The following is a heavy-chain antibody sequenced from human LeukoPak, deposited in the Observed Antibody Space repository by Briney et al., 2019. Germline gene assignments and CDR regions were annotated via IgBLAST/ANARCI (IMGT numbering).Heavy chain of an antibody. J-gene: IGHJ6*03. CDR3: AKDSRLRYYYYYMDV. V-gene: IGHV3-23*01. CDR1: GFTFSSYA. Sequence: GGSLRLSCAASGFTFSSYAMSWVRQAPGKGLEWVSAISGSGGSTYYADSVKGRFTISRDNSKNTLYLQMNSLRAEDTAVYCCAKDSRLRYYYYYMDVWGKGTTVTVSS. D-gene: IGHD4-17*01. CDR2: ISGSGGST.